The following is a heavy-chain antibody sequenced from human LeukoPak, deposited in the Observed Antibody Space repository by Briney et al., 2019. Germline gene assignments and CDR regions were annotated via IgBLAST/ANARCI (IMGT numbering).Heavy chain of an antibody. CDR3: ANSPELTQLGALDY. D-gene: IGHD6-6*01. Sequence: PGGSLRLSCAASGFTFDDYAMHWVRQAPGKGLEWVSLISGDGGSTYYADSVKGRFTISRDNSKNSLYLQMNSLRTEDTALYYCANSPELTQLGALDYWGQGTLVTVSS. J-gene: IGHJ4*02. CDR2: ISGDGGST. V-gene: IGHV3-43*02. CDR1: GFTFDDYA.